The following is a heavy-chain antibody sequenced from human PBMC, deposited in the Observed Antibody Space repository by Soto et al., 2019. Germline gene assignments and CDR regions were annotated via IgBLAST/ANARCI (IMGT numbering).Heavy chain of an antibody. J-gene: IGHJ4*02. CDR1: GFTFSSYA. V-gene: IGHV3-23*01. D-gene: IGHD3-22*01. Sequence: LRLSCAASGFTFSSYAMSWVSQAPGKGLEWVSAISGSGGSTYYADSVKGRFTISRDNSKNTLYLQMNSLRAEDTAVYYCAKSYYYDTSGTFYFDYWGQGTLVTVSS. CDR2: ISGSGGST. CDR3: AKSYYYDTSGTFYFDY.